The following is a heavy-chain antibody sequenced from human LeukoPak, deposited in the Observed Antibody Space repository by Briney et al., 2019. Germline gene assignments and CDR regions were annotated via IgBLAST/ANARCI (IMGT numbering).Heavy chain of an antibody. CDR1: GFTVSSNY. CDR2: IYSGGST. CDR3: ARGGRYYDILTAYYYYYMDV. J-gene: IGHJ6*03. Sequence: GGSLRLSCAASGFTVSSNYMSWVRQAPGKGLEWVSVIYSGGSTYYADSVKGRFTISRDNSKNTLYLQMNSLRAEDTAVYYCARGGRYYDILTAYYYYYMDVWGKGTTVTISS. D-gene: IGHD3-9*01. V-gene: IGHV3-66*01.